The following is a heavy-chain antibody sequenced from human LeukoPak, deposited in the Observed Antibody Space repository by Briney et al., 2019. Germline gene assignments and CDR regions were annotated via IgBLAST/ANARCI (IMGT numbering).Heavy chain of an antibody. CDR1: GGSISSYY. CDR3: ARGGTCSSTSCRLPQFDP. Sequence: PSETLSLTCTVSGGSISSYYWSWIRQPAGKGLEWIGRIYTSGSTNYNPSLKSRVTMSVDTSKNQFSLKPSSVTAADTAVYYCARGGTCSSTSCRLPQFDPWGQGTLVTVSS. V-gene: IGHV4-4*07. J-gene: IGHJ5*02. CDR2: IYTSGST. D-gene: IGHD2-2*01.